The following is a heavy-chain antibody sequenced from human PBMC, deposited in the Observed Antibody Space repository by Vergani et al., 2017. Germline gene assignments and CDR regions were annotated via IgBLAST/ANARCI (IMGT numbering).Heavy chain of an antibody. CDR3: VRDRGLCAGGRCYTEAWDY. Sequence: QVQLVESGGGVVQPGTSLRLSCVVSGFALNRHAMYWVRQAPGKGLEWVVGISFDGTNEYYPDLVKGRFTISRDIAKNTLYLQVISLRLEDTGVYHCVRDRGLCAGGRCYTEAWDYWGQGTPVTVSS. CDR1: GFALNRHA. D-gene: IGHD2-2*02. V-gene: IGHV3-30-3*01. J-gene: IGHJ4*02. CDR2: ISFDGTNE.